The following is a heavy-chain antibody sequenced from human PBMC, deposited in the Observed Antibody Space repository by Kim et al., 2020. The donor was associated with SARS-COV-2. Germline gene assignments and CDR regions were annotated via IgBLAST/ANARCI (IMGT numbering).Heavy chain of an antibody. D-gene: IGHD3-16*02. J-gene: IGHJ3*02. CDR2: IIPIFGTA. V-gene: IGHV1-69*13. CDR3: ARVDHSKNRNTEWAFDI. Sequence: SVKVSCKASGGTFSSYAISWVRQAPGQGLEWMGGIIPIFGTANYAQKFQGRVTITADESTSTAYMELSSLRSEDTAVYYCARVDHSKNRNTEWAFDIWGQGTMVTVSS. CDR1: GGTFSSYA.